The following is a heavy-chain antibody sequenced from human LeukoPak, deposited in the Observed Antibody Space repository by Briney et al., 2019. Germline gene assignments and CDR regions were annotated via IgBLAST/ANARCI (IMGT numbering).Heavy chain of an antibody. D-gene: IGHD1-7*01. J-gene: IGHJ6*03. V-gene: IGHV3-21*01. CDR1: GFTFSSYS. Sequence: PGGSLRLSCAASGFTFSSYSMNWVRQAPGKGLEWVSSISSSSSYIYYADSVKGRFTISRDNAKNSLYLQMNSLRAEDTAAYYCARGGTTGFMDVWGKGTTVTVSS. CDR3: ARGGTTGFMDV. CDR2: ISSSSSYI.